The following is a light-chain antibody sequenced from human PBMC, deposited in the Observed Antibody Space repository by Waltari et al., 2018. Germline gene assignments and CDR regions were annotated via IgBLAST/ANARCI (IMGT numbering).Light chain of an antibody. V-gene: IGKV1-16*01. J-gene: IGKJ3*01. CDR1: QGIGNN. Sequence: DIQMTQSPSSLSASVGDTVTITCQASQGIGNNLNWYQQKPGKAPKLLIYRASSLQSGIPSRFSGSGSGTDFTLTFSSLQPEDVGTYYCQQGYSYPFTFGPGTKLEIK. CDR2: RAS. CDR3: QQGYSYPFT.